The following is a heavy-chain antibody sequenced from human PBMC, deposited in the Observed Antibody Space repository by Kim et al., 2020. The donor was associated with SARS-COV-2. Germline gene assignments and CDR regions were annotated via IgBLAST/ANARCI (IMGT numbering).Heavy chain of an antibody. V-gene: IGHV3-33*01. J-gene: IGHJ3*02. CDR3: AMTIVGNTYDAFDI. D-gene: IGHD1-26*01. Sequence: YAASVKGRFTSSRHNSTNTLYLQMNCLRAEDTAVYYFAMTIVGNTYDAFDIWGQGTMVTVSS.